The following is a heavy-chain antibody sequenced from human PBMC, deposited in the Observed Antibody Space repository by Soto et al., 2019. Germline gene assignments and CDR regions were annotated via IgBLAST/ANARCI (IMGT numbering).Heavy chain of an antibody. J-gene: IGHJ4*02. V-gene: IGHV5-10-1*01. D-gene: IGHD3-22*01. Sequence: XDSLTISCKGSGYSFAGYWITLVRQKPGKGLEWMGRIDPSDSQTYYSPSFRGHVTISVTKSITTVFLQWSSLRASDTAMYYCARQIYDSDTGPNFQYYFDSWGQGTPVTVSS. CDR3: ARQIYDSDTGPNFQYYFDS. CDR1: GYSFAGYW. CDR2: IDPSDSQT.